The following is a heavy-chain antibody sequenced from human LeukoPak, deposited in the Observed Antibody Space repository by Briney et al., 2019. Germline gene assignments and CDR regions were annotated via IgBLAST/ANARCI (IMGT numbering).Heavy chain of an antibody. J-gene: IGHJ4*02. CDR3: ARLKDDVTKFDY. CDR2: INQDVSRI. Sequence: GGSLRLSCAGSGFSFSRYWMAWVRQAPGKGLEWVASINQDVSRIHYVDSVKGRFTISRDNARNSLFLQMNSLRVEDTAVYYCARLKDDVTKFDYWGQGTLVTVSS. CDR1: GFSFSRYW. D-gene: IGHD2-8*01. V-gene: IGHV3-7*01.